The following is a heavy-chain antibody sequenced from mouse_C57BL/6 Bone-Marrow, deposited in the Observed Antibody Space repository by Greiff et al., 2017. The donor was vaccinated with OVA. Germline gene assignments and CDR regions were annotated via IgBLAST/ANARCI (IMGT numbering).Heavy chain of an antibody. D-gene: IGHD1-1*01. CDR3: ARDYGSRGDY. V-gene: IGHV1-64*01. CDR1: GYTFTSYW. Sequence: QVQLQQPGAELVKPGASVKLSCKASGYTFTSYWMHWVKQRPGQGLEWIGMIHPNSGSTNYNEKFKSKATLTVDKSSSPAYMQLSSLTSEDSAVYYSARDYGSRGDYWGQGTTLTVSS. CDR2: IHPNSGST. J-gene: IGHJ2*01.